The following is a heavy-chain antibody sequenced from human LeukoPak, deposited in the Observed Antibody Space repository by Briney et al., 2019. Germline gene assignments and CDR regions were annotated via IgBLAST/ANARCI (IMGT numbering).Heavy chain of an antibody. D-gene: IGHD2-2*01. CDR2: ISADGPT. Sequence: PGGSLRLSCAASGFTFSSSPMSWVRQAPGKGLDWVSSISADGPTYYADSVKGRFTISRDNSKNTLYLQMNSLRAEGTAVYYCARERCSSTSCYDDYWGQGTLVTVSS. CDR3: ARERCSSTSCYDDY. J-gene: IGHJ4*02. V-gene: IGHV3-23*01. CDR1: GFTFSSSP.